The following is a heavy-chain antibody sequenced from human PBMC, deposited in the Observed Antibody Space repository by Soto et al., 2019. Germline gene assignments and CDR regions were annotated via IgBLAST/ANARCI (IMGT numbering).Heavy chain of an antibody. D-gene: IGHD3-9*01. CDR1: GGTFSSYA. Sequence: QVQLVQSGAEAKKPGSSVKVSCKASGGTFSSYAISWVRQAPGQGLEWMGGIIPIFGTANYAQKFQGRVTITADESTSTAYMELSSLRSEDTAVYYCARENPSGYDILTAEFDYWGQGTLVTVSS. CDR2: IIPIFGTA. J-gene: IGHJ4*02. CDR3: ARENPSGYDILTAEFDY. V-gene: IGHV1-69*01.